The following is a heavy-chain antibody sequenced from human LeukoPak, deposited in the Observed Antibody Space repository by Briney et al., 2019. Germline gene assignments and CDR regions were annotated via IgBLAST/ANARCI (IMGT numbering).Heavy chain of an antibody. V-gene: IGHV4-59*01. J-gene: IGHJ4*02. CDR1: GGSISSYY. CDR3: ARERAAMARTFDY. Sequence: SETLSLTCTVSGGSISSYYWSWIRQPPGKGLEWIGYIYYSGSTNYNPSLKSRVTISVDTSKNQFSLKLSSVTAADTAVYYCARERAAMARTFDYWGQGTLVTVSS. D-gene: IGHD5-18*01. CDR2: IYYSGST.